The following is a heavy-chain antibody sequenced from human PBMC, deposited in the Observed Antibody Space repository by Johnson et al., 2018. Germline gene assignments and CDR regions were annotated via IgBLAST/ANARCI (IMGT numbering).Heavy chain of an antibody. CDR2: IYDRVAT. CDR1: GGSISSNY. CDR3: ARGGGGTSPDYYYMDV. V-gene: IGHV4-59*01. J-gene: IGHJ6*03. D-gene: IGHD2-2*01. Sequence: QVQLQESGPGLVKPSESLSLTCIVSGGSISSNYWSWIRQPPGEGLEWVGYIYDRVATNYNPSLKGRVNISGDTSKNQFSLKISCGTVADTAVYYCARGGGGTSPDYYYMDVWGKGTTVTGSS.